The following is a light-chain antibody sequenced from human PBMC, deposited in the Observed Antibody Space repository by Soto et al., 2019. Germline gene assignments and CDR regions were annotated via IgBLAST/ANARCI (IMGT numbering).Light chain of an antibody. Sequence: QSVVTQPPSASGTPGQRITISCSGSSSNIGSNSVNWYRQLPGTAPKLLIYTNDQRPSGVPDRFSGSKSGTSASLAISGLQSEDEADYYCASWDDSLKGWVFGGGTKLTVL. CDR2: TND. CDR3: ASWDDSLKGWV. J-gene: IGLJ3*02. V-gene: IGLV1-44*01. CDR1: SSNIGSNS.